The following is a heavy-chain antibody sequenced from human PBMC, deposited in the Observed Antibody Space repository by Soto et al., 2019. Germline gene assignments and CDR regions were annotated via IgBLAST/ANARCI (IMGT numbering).Heavy chain of an antibody. D-gene: IGHD3-22*01. CDR2: IKSKTDGGTT. V-gene: IGHV3-15*07. CDR3: TTDVAYYYDSSGYYDLAHAFDI. CDR1: DFTFSNAW. Sequence: GGSLRLSCAASDFTFSNAWMNWVRQAPGKGLEWVGRIKSKTDGGTTDYAAPVKGRFTISRDDSKNTLYLQMNSLKTEDTAVYYCTTDVAYYYDSSGYYDLAHAFDIWGQGTMVSVSS. J-gene: IGHJ3*02.